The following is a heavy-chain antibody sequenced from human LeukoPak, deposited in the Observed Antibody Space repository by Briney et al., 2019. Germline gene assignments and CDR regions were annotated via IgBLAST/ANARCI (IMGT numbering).Heavy chain of an antibody. V-gene: IGHV3-53*01. Sequence: GGSLRLSCAASGFTVDSNYLSWVRQAPGKGLEWVSTIYTGGNTYYAASVKGRFTISRDFSKNTVFLHMNSLRAEDTAMYYCARDLIVGAPPGQRDYWGQGTLVTVSS. CDR2: IYTGGNT. CDR1: GFTVDSNY. D-gene: IGHD1-26*01. J-gene: IGHJ4*02. CDR3: ARDLIVGAPPGQRDY.